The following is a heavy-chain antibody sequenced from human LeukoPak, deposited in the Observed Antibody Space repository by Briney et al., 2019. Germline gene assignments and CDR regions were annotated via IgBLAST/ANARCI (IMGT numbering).Heavy chain of an antibody. CDR1: GFTFSSYA. J-gene: IGHJ4*02. D-gene: IGHD5-18*01. V-gene: IGHV3-23*01. CDR2: ISGSGGST. Sequence: GGSLRLSCAASGFTFSSYAMSWVRQAPGKGLEWVSAISGSGGSTYYADSVKGRFTISRDNSKKMLYLQMNSLRAEDTAVYYCAKERAQYTYGPYYFDYWGQGTLVTVSS. CDR3: AKERAQYTYGPYYFDY.